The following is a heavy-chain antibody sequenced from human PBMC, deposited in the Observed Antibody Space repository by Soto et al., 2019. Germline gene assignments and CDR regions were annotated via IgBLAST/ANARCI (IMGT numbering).Heavy chain of an antibody. V-gene: IGHV4-4*07. Sequence: QVQLQESGPGLVRPSETLSLTCTVSGDSLSTYYWSWIRQPAGERLEWIGRIHDTGRTNYNPSLKIRVTMSVDTSKNKFSLRVNSVTAADTAVYYCARESVSGTYRFDSWGQGTLVTVSS. J-gene: IGHJ4*02. CDR3: ARESVSGTYRFDS. D-gene: IGHD3-16*02. CDR2: IHDTGRT. CDR1: GDSLSTYY.